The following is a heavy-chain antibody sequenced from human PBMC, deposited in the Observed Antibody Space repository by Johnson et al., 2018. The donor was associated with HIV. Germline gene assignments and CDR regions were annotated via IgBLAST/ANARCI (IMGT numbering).Heavy chain of an antibody. Sequence: VQLVESGGGVVRPGGSLRLSCAASGFTFSSYWMSWVRQAPGKGLEWVAIISYDGTNKYYADSVKGRLTISRDRSKNTLYLQMNSLRAEDTAVYYCAPWTAIWGQGTMVTVSS. J-gene: IGHJ3*02. CDR2: ISYDGTNK. D-gene: IGHD3/OR15-3a*01. CDR3: APWTAI. V-gene: IGHV3-30*03. CDR1: GFTFSSYW.